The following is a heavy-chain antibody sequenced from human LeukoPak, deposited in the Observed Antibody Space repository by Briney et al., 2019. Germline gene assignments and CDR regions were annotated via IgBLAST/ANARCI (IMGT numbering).Heavy chain of an antibody. CDR3: ARHGVQYRSSTSCYLPSYFDY. CDR1: GGSISSYY. CDR2: IYYSGST. D-gene: IGHD2-2*01. Sequence: SETLSLTCTVSGGSISSYYWSWIRQPPGKGLEWIGYIYYSGSTNYNPSLKSRVTISVDTSKNQFSLKLSSVTAADTAVYYCARHGVQYRSSTSCYLPSYFDYWGQGTLVTVSS. J-gene: IGHJ4*02. V-gene: IGHV4-59*08.